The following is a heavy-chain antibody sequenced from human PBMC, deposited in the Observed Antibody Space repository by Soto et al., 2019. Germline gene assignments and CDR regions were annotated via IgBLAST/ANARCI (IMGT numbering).Heavy chain of an antibody. Sequence: SETLSLTCAVYGGSFSGYYWSWIRQPPGKGLEWIGEINHSGSTNYNPSPKSRVTISVDTSKNQFSLKLSSVTAADTAVYYCASAQAGDFWSGYYPPLYYYGMDVWGQGTTVTVSS. V-gene: IGHV4-34*01. CDR1: GGSFSGYY. D-gene: IGHD3-3*01. CDR2: INHSGST. J-gene: IGHJ6*02. CDR3: ASAQAGDFWSGYYPPLYYYGMDV.